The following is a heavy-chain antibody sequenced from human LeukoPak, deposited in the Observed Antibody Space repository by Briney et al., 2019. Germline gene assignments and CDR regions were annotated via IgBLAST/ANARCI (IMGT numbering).Heavy chain of an antibody. CDR1: GFTFGTTA. CDR2: ISGYGAST. J-gene: IGHJ6*02. CDR3: AKGTMVRWDV. V-gene: IGHV3-23*01. Sequence: GGSLRLSCAASGFTFGTTAMSWVRQAPGKGLEWVSTISGYGASTYYADSVKGRFTISRDNSKNTLYLQMNSLRAEDTAVYYCAKGTMVRWDVWGQGTTVTVSS. D-gene: IGHD3-10*01.